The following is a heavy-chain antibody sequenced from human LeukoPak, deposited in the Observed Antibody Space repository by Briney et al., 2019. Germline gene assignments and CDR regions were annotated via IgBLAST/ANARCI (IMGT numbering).Heavy chain of an antibody. J-gene: IGHJ4*02. D-gene: IGHD6-13*01. Sequence: PGGSLRLSCAASGFTFSSYAMSWVRQAPGKGLEWVSAISGSGGSTYYADSVKGRFTISRDNSKNTLYLQMNSLRAEDTAVYYCAKGQKSAGIAAAALDYWGQGTLVTVSS. CDR1: GFTFSSYA. CDR3: AKGQKSAGIAAAALDY. V-gene: IGHV3-23*01. CDR2: ISGSGGST.